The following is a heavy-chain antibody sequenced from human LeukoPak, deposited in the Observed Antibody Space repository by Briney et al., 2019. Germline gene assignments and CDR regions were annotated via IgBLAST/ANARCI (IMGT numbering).Heavy chain of an antibody. J-gene: IGHJ4*02. CDR1: GYTFTSYY. D-gene: IGHD1-1*01. CDR3: ARELTTAVYFFDY. Sequence: ASVKLSCTASGYTFTSYYMHWVRQAPGQGLECMGIISPSGGSTSYAQKFQGRVTMTRDTSTSTVYMELSSLRSEDTAVYYCARELTTAVYFFDYWGQGTLVTVSS. CDR2: ISPSGGST. V-gene: IGHV1-46*01.